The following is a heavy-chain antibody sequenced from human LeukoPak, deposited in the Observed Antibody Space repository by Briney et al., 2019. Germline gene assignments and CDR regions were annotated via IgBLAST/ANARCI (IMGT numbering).Heavy chain of an antibody. CDR3: ARYPASGAGTSNWFDP. CDR2: IIPIFGTA. J-gene: IGHJ5*02. V-gene: IGHV1-69*13. D-gene: IGHD6-19*01. CDR1: GGTFSSYA. Sequence: AASVKVSCKASGGTFSSYAISWVRQAPGQGLEWMGGIIPIFGTANYAQKFQGRVTITADESTSTAYMELSSLRSEDTAVYYCARYPASGAGTSNWFDPWGQGTLVTVSS.